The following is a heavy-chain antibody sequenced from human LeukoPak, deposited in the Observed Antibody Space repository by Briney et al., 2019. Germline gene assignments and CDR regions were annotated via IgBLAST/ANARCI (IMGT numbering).Heavy chain of an antibody. V-gene: IGHV4-39*07. D-gene: IGHD3-22*01. CDR1: GGSISSSSYY. J-gene: IGHJ3*02. Sequence: SETLSLTCTVSGGSISSSSYYWGWIRQPPGKGLEWIGSIYYSGSTYYNPSLKSRVTMSVDTSKNQFSLKLSSVTAADTAVYYCARSITMIVVVITQPAFDIWGQGTMVTVSS. CDR2: IYYSGST. CDR3: ARSITMIVVVITQPAFDI.